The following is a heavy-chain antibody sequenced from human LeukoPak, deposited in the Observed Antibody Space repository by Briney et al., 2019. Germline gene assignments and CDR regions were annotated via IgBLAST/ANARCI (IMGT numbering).Heavy chain of an antibody. V-gene: IGHV3-23*01. CDR2: VSGSGGST. CDR3: AREYGSGSYYHDY. CDR1: GFTFSSYA. Sequence: GGSLRLSCAASGFTFSSYAMTWVRQAPGKGLQSVSAVSGSGGSTYYADSVKGRFTISRDNSKNTLYLQMNTLRAEDTAVYYCAREYGSGSYYHDYWGQGTLVTVSS. J-gene: IGHJ4*02. D-gene: IGHD3-10*01.